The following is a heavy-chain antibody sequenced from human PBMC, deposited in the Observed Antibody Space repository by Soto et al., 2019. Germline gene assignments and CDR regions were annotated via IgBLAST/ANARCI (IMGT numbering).Heavy chain of an antibody. Sequence: QVQLVQSGAEVTKPGSSVKVSCKASGGTFSSYAISWVRQAPGQGLEWRGGIIPTFGTANYAQKCQGIVTITADASTSTGYMELSSLRPDDTAVYYCAGLSYFSSTSCYGYYYYRMVVWCQAATVTVA. CDR2: IIPTFGTA. J-gene: IGHJ6*02. D-gene: IGHD2-2*01. CDR1: GGTFSSYA. CDR3: AGLSYFSSTSCYGYYYYRMVV. V-gene: IGHV1-69*01.